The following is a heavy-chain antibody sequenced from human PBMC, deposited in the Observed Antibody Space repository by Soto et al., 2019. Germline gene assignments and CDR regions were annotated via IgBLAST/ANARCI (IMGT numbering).Heavy chain of an antibody. CDR3: ARGPGDYSFDY. Sequence: EVQLVESGGGLVQPGGSLRLSCAASGFTFSNYWMFWVRQAPGKGLVWVSRINSDGSRRDYTDSVKGRFTISRDNARNTLHLQMSSLRAEDTAVYYCARGPGDYSFDYWGQGTLVTVSS. CDR2: INSDGSRR. V-gene: IGHV3-74*01. CDR1: GFTFSNYW. D-gene: IGHD4-17*01. J-gene: IGHJ4*02.